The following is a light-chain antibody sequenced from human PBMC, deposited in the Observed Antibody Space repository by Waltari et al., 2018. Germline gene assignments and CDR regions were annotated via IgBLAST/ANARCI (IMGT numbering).Light chain of an antibody. V-gene: IGLV2-23*01. CDR1: SSTFGTYDL. Sequence: QPVLSQPASVSGAAGQSITISCTGTSSTFGTYDLVSWYQQHPGKAPKVIIYEGVKRPSGVSNRFSGSKSGTTASLTISGLQADDEAEDYCCSYAGTTTYVFGGGTSVTVL. CDR3: CSYAGTTTYV. J-gene: IGLJ1*01. CDR2: EGV.